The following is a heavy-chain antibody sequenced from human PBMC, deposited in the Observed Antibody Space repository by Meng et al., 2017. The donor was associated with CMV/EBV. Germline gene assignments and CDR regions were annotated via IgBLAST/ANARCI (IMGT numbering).Heavy chain of an antibody. D-gene: IGHD2-2*01. CDR1: GFTFSSYG. J-gene: IGHJ4*02. Sequence: GGSLRLSCAASGFTFSSYGMHWVRQAPGKGLEWVAFIRYDGSNKYYADSVKGRFTISRDNSKNTLYLQMNSLRAEDTAVYYCARGFWYQLLSGGDYWGQGTLVTVSS. V-gene: IGHV3-30*02. CDR2: IRYDGSNK. CDR3: ARGFWYQLLSGGDY.